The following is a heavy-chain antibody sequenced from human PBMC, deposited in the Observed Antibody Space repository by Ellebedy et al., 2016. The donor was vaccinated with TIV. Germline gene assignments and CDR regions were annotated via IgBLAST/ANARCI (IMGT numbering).Heavy chain of an antibody. Sequence: SVKVSXXASGFTFTSSAVQWVRQARGQRLEWIGWIVVGSGNTNYAQKFQERVTITRDMSTSTAYMELSSLRSEDTAVYYCAADAGRGGWDFGWFDPWGQGTLVTVSS. CDR1: GFTFTSSA. CDR2: IVVGSGNT. CDR3: AADAGRGGWDFGWFDP. V-gene: IGHV1-58*01. D-gene: IGHD6-19*01. J-gene: IGHJ5*02.